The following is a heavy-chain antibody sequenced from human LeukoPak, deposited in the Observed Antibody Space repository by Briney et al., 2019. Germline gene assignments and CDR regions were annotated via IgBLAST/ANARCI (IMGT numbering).Heavy chain of an antibody. CDR1: GFAFSSHE. Sequence: GGSLRLSCTTSGFAFSSHEMNWVRQALGKGLGWISYISPSGTTIYTDSVQGRFTISKDNAKNSLYLQMNSLRVEDTAVYYCVRGGFCSGDLCYRFNAFDIWGQGTTVTVSS. J-gene: IGHJ3*02. D-gene: IGHD2-15*01. CDR3: VRGGFCSGDLCYRFNAFDI. CDR2: ISPSGTTI. V-gene: IGHV3-48*03.